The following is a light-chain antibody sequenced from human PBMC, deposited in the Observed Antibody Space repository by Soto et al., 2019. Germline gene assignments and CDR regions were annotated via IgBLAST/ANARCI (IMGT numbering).Light chain of an antibody. Sequence: QSSLTQPAYVSGSSGKSSTISCTGTRSDVGGYYYVSWYQQHPCKAPKLLSYDVINRPSGVSNRFSGSKSGNTASLTISWLQAEDEADYYCTSYTSSSTHVFGSGNKVTV. J-gene: IGLJ1*01. CDR3: TSYTSSSTHV. CDR1: RSDVGGYYY. CDR2: DVI. V-gene: IGLV2-14*01.